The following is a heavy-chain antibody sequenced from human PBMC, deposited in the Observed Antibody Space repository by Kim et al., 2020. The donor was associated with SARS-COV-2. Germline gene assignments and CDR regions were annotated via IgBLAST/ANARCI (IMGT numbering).Heavy chain of an antibody. CDR3: VRMREQWLVPSAYYYYGMDV. Sequence: SVKVSCKASGGTFSSYAISWVRQAPGQGLEWMGRIIPILGIANYAQKFQGRVTITADKSTSTAYMELSSLRSEDTAVYYCVRMREQWLVPSAYYYYGMDVWGQGTTGTVSS. J-gene: IGHJ6*02. D-gene: IGHD6-19*01. CDR1: GGTFSSYA. V-gene: IGHV1-69*04. CDR2: IIPILGIA.